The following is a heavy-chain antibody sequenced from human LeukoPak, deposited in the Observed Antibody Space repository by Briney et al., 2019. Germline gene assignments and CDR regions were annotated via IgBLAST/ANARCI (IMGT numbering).Heavy chain of an antibody. J-gene: IGHJ4*02. Sequence: GSSVEVSCKASGGTFSSYAISWVRQAPGQGLEWMGGIIPIFGTANYAQKFQGRVTITADESTSTAYMELSSLRSEDTAVYYCARDLYDGYNYVTGDYWGQGTLVTVSS. V-gene: IGHV1-69*01. D-gene: IGHD5-24*01. CDR3: ARDLYDGYNYVTGDY. CDR2: IIPIFGTA. CDR1: GGTFSSYA.